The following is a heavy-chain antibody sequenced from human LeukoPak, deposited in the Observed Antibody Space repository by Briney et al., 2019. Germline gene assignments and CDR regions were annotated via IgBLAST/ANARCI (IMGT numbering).Heavy chain of an antibody. D-gene: IGHD6-13*01. CDR1: GFTFSSYA. CDR3: ARGGDSSSWLDY. CDR2: ISYDGSNK. Sequence: GGSLRLSCAASGFTFSSYAMHWVRQAPGKGLEWVAVISYDGSNKYYADSVKGRFTISRDNSKSTLYLQMNSLRAEDTAVYYCARGGDSSSWLDYWGQGTLVTVSS. J-gene: IGHJ4*02. V-gene: IGHV3-30-3*01.